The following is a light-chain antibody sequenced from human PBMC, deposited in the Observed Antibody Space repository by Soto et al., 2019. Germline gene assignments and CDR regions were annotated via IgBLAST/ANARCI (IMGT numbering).Light chain of an antibody. CDR1: QSISNW. CDR3: QQYMSYS. J-gene: IGKJ1*01. Sequence: DIQLSQTPSTRPASVEDRVTGICRASQSISNWLAWYHQKPGTAPKLLIYHASTLESGVPSRFSGRGSGTEFTLTTSGLQPDDFATYYCQQYMSYSFAQGTKVDI. V-gene: IGKV1-5*02. CDR2: HAS.